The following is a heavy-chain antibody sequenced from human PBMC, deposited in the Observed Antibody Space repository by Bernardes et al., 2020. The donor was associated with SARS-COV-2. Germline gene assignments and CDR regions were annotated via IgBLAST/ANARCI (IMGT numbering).Heavy chain of an antibody. J-gene: IGHJ3*02. V-gene: IGHV3-48*01. CDR2: ISSSSSTI. D-gene: IGHD3-9*01. CDR3: ARGRYYDILTGSSDAFDI. CDR1: GFTFSSYS. Sequence: GGSLRLSCAASGFTFSSYSMNWVRQAPGKGLEWVSYISSSSSTIYYADSVKGRFTISRDNAKNSLYLQMNSLRAEDTAVYYCARGRYYDILTGSSDAFDIWGQGTMVTVSS.